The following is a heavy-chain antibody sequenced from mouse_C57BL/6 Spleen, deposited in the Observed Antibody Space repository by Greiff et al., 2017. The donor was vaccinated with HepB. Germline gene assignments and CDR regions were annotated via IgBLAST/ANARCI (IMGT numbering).Heavy chain of an antibody. V-gene: IGHV14-2*01. Sequence: EVQLQQSGAELVKPGASVKFSCTASGFNIKDYYMHWVKQRTEQGLEWIGRIYPEDGETKYDPKFQGKATITADTSSNTAYLRLSSLTSEDAAVYYCARFTVANYFDYWGQGTTLTVSS. CDR2: IYPEDGET. J-gene: IGHJ2*01. CDR1: GFNIKDYY. D-gene: IGHD1-1*01. CDR3: ARFTVANYFDY.